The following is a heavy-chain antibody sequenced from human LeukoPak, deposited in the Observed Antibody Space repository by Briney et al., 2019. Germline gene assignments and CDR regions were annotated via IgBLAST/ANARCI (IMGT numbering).Heavy chain of an antibody. J-gene: IGHJ3*02. D-gene: IGHD4-23*01. CDR1: GFTVSSNY. CDR2: IYSGGST. V-gene: IGHV3-53*01. CDR3: VRTLVETSMGVDAFDI. Sequence: GSLRLSCAASGFTVSSNYMSWVRQAPGKGLEWVSIIYSGGSTYYADSVKGRFTISRDNSKNTLFLQVNSLRAEDTAVYYCVRTLVETSMGVDAFDIWGQGTLVTVSS.